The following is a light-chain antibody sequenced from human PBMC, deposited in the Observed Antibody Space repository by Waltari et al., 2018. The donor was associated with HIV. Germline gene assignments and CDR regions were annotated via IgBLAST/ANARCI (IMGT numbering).Light chain of an antibody. J-gene: IGKJ5*01. Sequence: DIVITQSPDSLALSLGERATINCTSTQSVLYNSNNKNYIDWYQQKPGQPTKMLINWPSTRESGVPDRFSGSGSGTDFTLTISSLQAEDVAVYYCQQYYGTPITFGQGTRLEIK. CDR1: QSVLYNSNNKNY. V-gene: IGKV4-1*01. CDR3: QQYYGTPIT. CDR2: WPS.